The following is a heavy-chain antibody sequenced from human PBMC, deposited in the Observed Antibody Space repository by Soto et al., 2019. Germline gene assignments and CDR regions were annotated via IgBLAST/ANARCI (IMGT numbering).Heavy chain of an antibody. Sequence: SGPAGEPTQTLTLTCTFSGFSLSTSGVGVGWIRQPPGKALEWLALIYWNDDKRYSPSLKSRLTITKDTSKNQVVLTMTNMDPVDTATYYCAHSPWIQLFYYFDYWGQGTTVTVSS. CDR2: IYWNDDK. CDR1: GFSLSTSGVG. V-gene: IGHV2-5*01. J-gene: IGHJ4*03. D-gene: IGHD5-18*01. CDR3: AHSPWIQLFYYFDY.